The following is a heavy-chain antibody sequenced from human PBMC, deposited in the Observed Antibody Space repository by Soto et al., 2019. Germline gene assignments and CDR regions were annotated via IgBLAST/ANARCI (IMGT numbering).Heavy chain of an antibody. J-gene: IGHJ4*02. D-gene: IGHD3-22*01. CDR2: ISGSGGST. V-gene: IGHV3-23*01. Sequence: GGSLRLSCAASGFTFSSYAMSWVRQAPGKGLEWVSAISGSGGSTYYADSVKGRFTISRDNSKNTLYLQMNSLRAEDTAVYYCAKDTYIPDSSGYYSVYWGKGTLVTVSS. CDR3: AKDTYIPDSSGYYSVY. CDR1: GFTFSSYA.